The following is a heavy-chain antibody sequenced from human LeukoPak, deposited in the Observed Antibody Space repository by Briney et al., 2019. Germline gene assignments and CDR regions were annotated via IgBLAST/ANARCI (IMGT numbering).Heavy chain of an antibody. CDR3: ARGPPFDP. V-gene: IGHV3-66*01. J-gene: IGHJ5*02. CDR2: IYSGGVT. CDR1: TFTVCTNF. Sequence: GGSLRLSCVASTFTVCTNFMSWVRQAPGKGLEWVSIIYSGGVTNYADSVKGGFTLSRDNSKNTLFLQLNSLRAEDTAIYYCARGPPFDPWGQGTLVTVSS.